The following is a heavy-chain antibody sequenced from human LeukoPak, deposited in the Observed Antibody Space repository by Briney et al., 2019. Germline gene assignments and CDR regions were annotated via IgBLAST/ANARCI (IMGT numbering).Heavy chain of an antibody. CDR1: GGTFSSYA. CDR2: TIPIFGTA. V-gene: IGHV1-69*13. J-gene: IGHJ4*02. D-gene: IGHD6-6*01. Sequence: ASVKVSCTASGGTFSSYAISWVRQAPGHGLEWMGGTIPIFGTANYAQKFQGRVTITADESTSTAYMELSSLRSEDTAVYYCAREYSSSVAEYYFDYWGQGTLVTVSS. CDR3: AREYSSSVAEYYFDY.